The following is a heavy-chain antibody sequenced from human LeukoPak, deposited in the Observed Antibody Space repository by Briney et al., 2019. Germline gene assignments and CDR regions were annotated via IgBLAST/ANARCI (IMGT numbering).Heavy chain of an antibody. V-gene: IGHV3-66*01. CDR2: IYSGGST. CDR3: ALGLVTDY. D-gene: IGHD3-9*01. Sequence: PGGSLRLSCAASGFTISSNFMSWVRQAPGKGLEWVSVIYSGGSTYYADSVKGRFTISRDNSKNTLYLQMNSLRVEDTAVYYCALGLVTDYWGQGTLVTVSS. J-gene: IGHJ4*02. CDR1: GFTISSNF.